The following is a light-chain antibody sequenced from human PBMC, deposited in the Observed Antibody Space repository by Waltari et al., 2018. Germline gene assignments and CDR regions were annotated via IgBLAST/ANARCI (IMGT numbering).Light chain of an antibody. J-gene: IGLJ2*01. CDR3: CSYAGTYTPL. CDR2: DVT. V-gene: IGLV2-11*01. CDR1: SRDVGGYNY. Sequence: QSALTQPRSVSGSPGQSVAISCTGTSRDVGGYNYSSWYQQYPGTAPKLIIYDVTKRPSGVPDRFSGSKSGNTASLTISGLQAEDEADYYCCSYAGTYTPLFGGGTKLTVL.